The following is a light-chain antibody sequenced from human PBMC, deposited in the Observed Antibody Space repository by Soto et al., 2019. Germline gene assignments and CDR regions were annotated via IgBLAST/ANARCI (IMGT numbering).Light chain of an antibody. CDR3: MQSTHWPPR. CDR1: QSLVYSDGNTY. Sequence: DVVMTQSPLSLPVTLGQPASISCRSTQSLVYSDGNTYLNWFQQRPGQSPRRLIYKVSTRDSGVPDRFSGSGSGTDFTLKISRVEAEDVGVYYFMQSTHWPPRIGQGTKVEIK. CDR2: KVS. V-gene: IGKV2-30*01. J-gene: IGKJ1*01.